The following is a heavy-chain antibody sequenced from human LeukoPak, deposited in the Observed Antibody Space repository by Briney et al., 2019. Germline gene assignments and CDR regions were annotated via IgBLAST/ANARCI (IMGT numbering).Heavy chain of an antibody. CDR1: GLTFSSYW. CDR3: VADIQLWSTAVDY. CDR2: ISNDGSST. J-gene: IGHJ4*02. D-gene: IGHD5-18*01. V-gene: IGHV3-74*01. Sequence: GGSLRLSCAASGLTFSSYWMHWVRQAPGKGLVWVSRISNDGSSTNYADSVKGRFTVSRDNAKNPPYLQMNSLRAKHTAVYYFVADIQLWSTAVDYWGQGTLVTVSS.